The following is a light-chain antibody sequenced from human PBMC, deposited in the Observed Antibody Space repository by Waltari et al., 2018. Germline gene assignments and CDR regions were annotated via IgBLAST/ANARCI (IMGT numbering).Light chain of an antibody. CDR2: RSD. Sequence: QSVLTQPPSASGTPGQGVTLSCSGVASTLGNNVVNWYQQVPGKAPKLLIYRSDRRPAGVPDRFSGSKSGTSASLAISGLQSEDEADYYCAAWDDSLNGRWVFGGGTKVTVL. J-gene: IGLJ3*02. CDR1: ASTLGNNV. CDR3: AAWDDSLNGRWV. V-gene: IGLV1-44*01.